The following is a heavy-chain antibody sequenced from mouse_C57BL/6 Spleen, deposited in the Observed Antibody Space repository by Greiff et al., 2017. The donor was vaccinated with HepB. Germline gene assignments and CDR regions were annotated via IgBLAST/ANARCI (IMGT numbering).Heavy chain of an antibody. V-gene: IGHV1-85*01. J-gene: IGHJ1*03. CDR2: ISPRDGST. CDR3: ARPITTVPHWYFDV. CDR1: GYTFTSYD. Sequence: QVQLQQPGPELVKPGASVKLSCKASGYTFTSYDINWVQQRPGQGLEWIGWISPRDGSTTYNEKFKGKATLTVDTSSSTAYMELHSLTSEDSAVYFCARPITTVPHWYFDVWGTGTTVTVSS. D-gene: IGHD1-1*01.